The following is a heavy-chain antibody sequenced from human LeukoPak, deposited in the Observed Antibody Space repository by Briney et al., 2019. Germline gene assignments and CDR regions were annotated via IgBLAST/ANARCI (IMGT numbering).Heavy chain of an antibody. D-gene: IGHD6-19*01. CDR1: GYTFTGYY. J-gene: IGHJ3*02. CDR2: INPNSGGT. CDR3: ARGGPEPPPVAALTPDDAFDI. Sequence: GASVKVSCKASGYTFTGYYMHWVRQAPGQGLEWMGWINPNSGGTNYAQKFQGRVTMTRDTSISTAYMELSRLRSDDTAVYYCARGGPEPPPVAALTPDDAFDIWGQGTMVTVSS. V-gene: IGHV1-2*02.